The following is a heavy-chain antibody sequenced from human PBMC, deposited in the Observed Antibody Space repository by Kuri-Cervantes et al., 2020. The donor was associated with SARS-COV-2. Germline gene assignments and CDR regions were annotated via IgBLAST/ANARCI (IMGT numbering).Heavy chain of an antibody. CDR1: GFTFDDYA. Sequence: SLKISCAASGFTFDDYAMHWVRQAPGKGLEWVSGISWNSGSIGYADSVKGRFTISRDNAKNSLYLQMNSLRAEDTALYYCARRVVVTAILDDAFDIWGQGTMVTVSS. CDR3: ARRVVVTAILDDAFDI. CDR2: ISWNSGSI. V-gene: IGHV3-9*01. D-gene: IGHD2-21*02. J-gene: IGHJ3*02.